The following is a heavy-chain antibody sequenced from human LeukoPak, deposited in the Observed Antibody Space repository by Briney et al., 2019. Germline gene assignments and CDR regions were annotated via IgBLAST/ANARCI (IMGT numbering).Heavy chain of an antibody. CDR1: GYSFTSYW. CDR3: ARVPYESTSLNWFDP. Sequence: GESLKISCKCSGYSFTSYWIGWVRQMPGKGLEWMGIIYPGDSDTRYSPSFQGQVTISVDKSISTAYLQWSSLKASDTAMYYCARVPYESTSLNWFDPWGQGTLVTVSS. V-gene: IGHV5-51*01. CDR2: IYPGDSDT. J-gene: IGHJ5*02. D-gene: IGHD2/OR15-2a*01.